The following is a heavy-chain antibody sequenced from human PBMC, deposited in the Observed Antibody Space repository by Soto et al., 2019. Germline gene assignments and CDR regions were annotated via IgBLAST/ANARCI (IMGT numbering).Heavy chain of an antibody. Sequence: PGGSLRLSCAASGFTFRSHAMHWLRQAPGKGLEWVAIISYDGSTIYYEGSVKGRFTISRDNSKSTLYLQMDSLRGEDTAVYFCARHLASTVTTSGWFDPWGQGTLVTVSS. J-gene: IGHJ5*02. CDR3: ARHLASTVTTSGWFDP. CDR2: ISYDGSTI. CDR1: GFTFRSHA. V-gene: IGHV3-30-3*01. D-gene: IGHD4-4*01.